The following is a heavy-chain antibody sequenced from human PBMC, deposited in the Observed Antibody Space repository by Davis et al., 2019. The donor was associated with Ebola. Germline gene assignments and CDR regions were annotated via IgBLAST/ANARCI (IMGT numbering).Heavy chain of an antibody. CDR3: ATVKWGLLFFR. V-gene: IGHV3-21*01. CDR1: GFTFSSST. D-gene: IGHD2-21*01. J-gene: IGHJ4*02. CDR2: ISNSGGYK. Sequence: PGGSLRLSCAVSGFTFSSSTMTWVRQAPGKGLEWVSSISNSGGYKYYGESRKGRFTISRDNSKNSLFLQMDSLRVEDTAVYYCATVKWGLLFFRWGQGTLVTVSS.